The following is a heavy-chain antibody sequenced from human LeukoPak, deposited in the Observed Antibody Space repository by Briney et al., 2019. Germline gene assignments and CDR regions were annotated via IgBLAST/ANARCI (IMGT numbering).Heavy chain of an antibody. J-gene: IGHJ3*02. CDR3: ARVASSGWDAFDI. CDR2: ISSNGGNT. CDR1: GFTFSTYA. Sequence: PGGSLRLSCAASGFTFSTYAMRWVRQAPGKGLEYVSVISSNGGNTYYANSVKGRFTISRDNSKNTLYLQMGSLRAEDMAVYYCARVASSGWDAFDIWGQGTMVTVSS. D-gene: IGHD6-19*01. V-gene: IGHV3-64*01.